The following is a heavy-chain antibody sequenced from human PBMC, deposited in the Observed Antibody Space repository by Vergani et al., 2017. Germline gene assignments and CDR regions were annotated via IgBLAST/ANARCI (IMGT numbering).Heavy chain of an antibody. D-gene: IGHD2-2*01. CDR1: GFTFSSYS. Sequence: EVQLVESGGGLVKPGGSLRLSCAASGFTFSSYSMNWVRQAPGKGLEWVSSISSSSSYIYYADSVKGRFTISRDNAKNSLYLQMNSLRAEDTAVYYCARDRAWYCSSTSCPNWFDPWGQGTLVTVSS. V-gene: IGHV3-21*01. CDR2: ISSSSSYI. CDR3: ARDRAWYCSSTSCPNWFDP. J-gene: IGHJ5*02.